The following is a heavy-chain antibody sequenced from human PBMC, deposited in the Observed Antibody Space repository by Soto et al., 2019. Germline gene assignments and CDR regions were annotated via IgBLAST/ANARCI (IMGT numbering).Heavy chain of an antibody. Sequence: QVQLQQWGAGLLKPSETLSLTCAVYGGSFSGYYWSWIRQPPGKGLEWIGEINHSGSTNYNPSLKSRVTTSVDTSKNQFSLKLGSVTAADTAVYYCARGGGSSYYYYTDVWGKGTTVTVSS. V-gene: IGHV4-34*01. CDR1: GGSFSGYY. J-gene: IGHJ6*03. CDR3: ARGGGSSYYYYTDV. D-gene: IGHD3-10*01. CDR2: INHSGST.